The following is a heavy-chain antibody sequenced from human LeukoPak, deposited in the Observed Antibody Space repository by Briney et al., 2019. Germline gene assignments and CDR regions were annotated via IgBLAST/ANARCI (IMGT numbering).Heavy chain of an antibody. D-gene: IGHD2-15*01. Sequence: PGRSLRLSCAASGFTFSSYAMHWVRQAPGKGPEWVAVISYDGSNKYYADSVKGRFTISRDNSKNTLYLQMNSLRAEDTAVYYCARPRPGYCSGGSCYYYYYYMDVWGKGTTVTVSS. V-gene: IGHV3-30*01. CDR2: ISYDGSNK. CDR3: ARPRPGYCSGGSCYYYYYYMDV. CDR1: GFTFSSYA. J-gene: IGHJ6*03.